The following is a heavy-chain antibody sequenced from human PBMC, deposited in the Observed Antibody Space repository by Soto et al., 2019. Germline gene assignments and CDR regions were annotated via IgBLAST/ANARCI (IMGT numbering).Heavy chain of an antibody. CDR3: AKDRDLAD. CDR1: GFIFSNYG. Sequence: QVQLVESGGGVVQPGTSLRLACAASGFIFSNYGMHWVRQAPGKGLEWVAVMSSDGIKKYYADSVKGRFTISRDNSKNTLYLQINSLRAEDTDVYYCAKDRDLADWGQGTLVTVSS. D-gene: IGHD2-21*02. CDR2: MSSDGIKK. V-gene: IGHV3-30*18. J-gene: IGHJ4*02.